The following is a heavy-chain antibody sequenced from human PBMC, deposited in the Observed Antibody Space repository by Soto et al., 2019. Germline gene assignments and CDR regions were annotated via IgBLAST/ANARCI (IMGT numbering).Heavy chain of an antibody. CDR2: IYYSGST. D-gene: IGHD3-10*01. Sequence: SETLSLTCTVSGGYISSYYWSWIRQPPGKGLEWIGYIYYSGSTNYNPSLKSRVTISVDTSKNQFSLKLSSVTAADTAVYYCARANPYYGSGSYFWFDPWGQGTLVTVSS. J-gene: IGHJ5*02. CDR3: ARANPYYGSGSYFWFDP. CDR1: GGYISSYY. V-gene: IGHV4-59*01.